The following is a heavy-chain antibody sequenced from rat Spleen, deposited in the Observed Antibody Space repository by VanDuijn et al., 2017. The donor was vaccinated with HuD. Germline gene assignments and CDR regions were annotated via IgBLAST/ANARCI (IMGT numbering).Heavy chain of an antibody. D-gene: IGHD1-12*02. CDR2: INYEGGST. CDR3: ARPPYDGTYYHYFDY. J-gene: IGHJ2*01. V-gene: IGHV5-22*01. Sequence: EVKLVESGGGLVQRGRSLKLSCAASGFIFSDYWMGWVRQAPKKGLEWVASINYEGGSTHYGDSVKGRFTISRDNAKSTLYLQMNSLRFEDTATYYCARPPYDGTYYHYFDYWGQGVMVTVSS. CDR1: GFIFSDYW.